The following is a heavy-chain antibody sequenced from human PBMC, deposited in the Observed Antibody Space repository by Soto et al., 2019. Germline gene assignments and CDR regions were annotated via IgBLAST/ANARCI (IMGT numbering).Heavy chain of an antibody. CDR3: ARDHNIVVVPAYYYYYGMDV. CDR1: GFTFSSYS. Sequence: GGSLRLSCAASGFTFSSYSMNWVRQAPGKGLEWVSSISSSSSYIYYADSVKGRFTISRDNAKNSLYLQMNSLRAEDTAVYYCARDHNIVVVPAYYYYYGMDVWGQGTTVTVSS. J-gene: IGHJ6*02. V-gene: IGHV3-21*01. CDR2: ISSSSSYI. D-gene: IGHD2-2*01.